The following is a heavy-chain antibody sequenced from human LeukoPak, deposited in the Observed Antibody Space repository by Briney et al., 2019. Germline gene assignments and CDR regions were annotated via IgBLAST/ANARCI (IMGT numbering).Heavy chain of an antibody. CDR1: GGSISSSSYY. D-gene: IGHD3-10*01. J-gene: IGHJ4*02. Sequence: SETLSLTCTVSGGSISSSSYYWGWIRQPPGKGLEWIGSIYYSGSTYYNPSLKSRVTISVDTSKNQFSLKLSSVTAADTAVYYCARGSPVEDYFDYWGQGTLVTVSS. V-gene: IGHV4-39*01. CDR2: IYYSGST. CDR3: ARGSPVEDYFDY.